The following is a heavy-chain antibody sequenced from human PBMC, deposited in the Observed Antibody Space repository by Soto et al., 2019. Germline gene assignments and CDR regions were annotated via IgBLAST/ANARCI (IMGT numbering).Heavy chain of an antibody. CDR2: IIPIFGTA. CDR3: ARDLVLRFLEWPPHYYGMDV. D-gene: IGHD3-3*01. Sequence: GASVKVSCKASGGTLSSYAISWVRQAPGQGLEWMGGIIPIFGTANYAQKFQGRVTITADKSTSTAYMELSSLRSEDTAVYYCARDLVLRFLEWPPHYYGMDVWGQGTTVTVSS. CDR1: GGTLSSYA. V-gene: IGHV1-69*06. J-gene: IGHJ6*02.